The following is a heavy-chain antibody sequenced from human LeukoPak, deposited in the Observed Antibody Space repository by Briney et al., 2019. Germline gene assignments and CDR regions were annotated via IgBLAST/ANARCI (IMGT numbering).Heavy chain of an antibody. Sequence: ASVKVSCKASGYTFTGYYMHWVRQAPGQGLEWMGWINPNSGGTNYAQKFQGRVTMTRDTSISTAYMELSRLRSDDTAVYYCARELLAARGWFDPWGQGTLVTVSS. CDR1: GYTFTGYY. J-gene: IGHJ5*02. CDR2: INPNSGGT. D-gene: IGHD6-6*01. V-gene: IGHV1-2*02. CDR3: ARELLAARGWFDP.